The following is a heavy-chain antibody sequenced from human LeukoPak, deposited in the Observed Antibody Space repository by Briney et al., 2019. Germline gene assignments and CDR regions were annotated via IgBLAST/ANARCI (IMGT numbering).Heavy chain of an antibody. Sequence: SETLSLTCTGSGGSISSSSYYWGWIRQPPGKGLEWIGSIYYSGSTYYNPSFKSRVTISVDTSKNQFSLKLSSVTAADTAVYYCARLPKGWNYENWGQGTLVTVSS. D-gene: IGHD1-7*01. CDR2: IYYSGST. CDR3: ARLPKGWNYEN. J-gene: IGHJ4*02. V-gene: IGHV4-39*01. CDR1: GGSISSSSYY.